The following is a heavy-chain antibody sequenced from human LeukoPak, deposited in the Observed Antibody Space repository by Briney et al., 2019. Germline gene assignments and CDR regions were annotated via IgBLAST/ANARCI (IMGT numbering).Heavy chain of an antibody. V-gene: IGHV4-34*01. CDR3: ARGLVVGRYYYYGMDV. CDR2: INHSGST. CDR1: GASFSGYY. Sequence: ASETLSLTCAVYGASFSGYYWSWIRQPPGKGLEWIGEINHSGSTNYNPSLKSRVTISVDTSKNQFSLKLSSVTAADTAVYYCARGLVVGRYYYYGMDVWGQGTTVTVSS. J-gene: IGHJ6*02. D-gene: IGHD1-26*01.